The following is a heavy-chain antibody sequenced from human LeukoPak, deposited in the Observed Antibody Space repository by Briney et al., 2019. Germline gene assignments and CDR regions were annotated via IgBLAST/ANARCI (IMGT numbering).Heavy chain of an antibody. CDR3: ARGYYYDSSGYTGNWFDP. CDR1: GGSFSGYY. D-gene: IGHD3-22*01. CDR2: INHSGST. V-gene: IGHV4-34*01. Sequence: PSETLSLTCAVYGGSFSGYYWSWIRQPPGKGLEWIGEINHSGSTNYNPSLKSRVTTSVDTSKNQFSLKLSSVTAADTAVYYCARGYYYDSSGYTGNWFDPWGQGTLVTVSS. J-gene: IGHJ5*02.